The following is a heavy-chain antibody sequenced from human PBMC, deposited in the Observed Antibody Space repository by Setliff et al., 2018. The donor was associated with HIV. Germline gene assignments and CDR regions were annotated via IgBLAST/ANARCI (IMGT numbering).Heavy chain of an antibody. J-gene: IGHJ5*02. CDR2: IYHSGST. Sequence: SETLSLTCTVSAGSISSYYWSWIRQPPGKGLEWVGYIYHSGSTNYNPSLKGRVTISVDTSKDQFSLNLRSVTAADTAVYYCARALSAAGLAWFDPWGQGILVTVSS. V-gene: IGHV4-59*01. CDR3: ARALSAAGLAWFDP. CDR1: AGSISSYY. D-gene: IGHD6-13*01.